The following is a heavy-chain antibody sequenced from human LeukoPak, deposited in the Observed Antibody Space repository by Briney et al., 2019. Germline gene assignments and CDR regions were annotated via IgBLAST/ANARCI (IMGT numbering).Heavy chain of an antibody. CDR1: GGSISSGGYY. CDR3: ARVVWGPFDN. Sequence: SETLSLTCTVSGGSISSGGYYWSWIRQPPGKGLEWIGYIYHSGSTYYNPSLKSRVTISVDRSKNQFSLKLSSVTAADTAVYYCARVVWGPFDNWGQGTLVTVSS. J-gene: IGHJ4*02. V-gene: IGHV4-30-2*01. D-gene: IGHD5/OR15-5a*01. CDR2: IYHSGST.